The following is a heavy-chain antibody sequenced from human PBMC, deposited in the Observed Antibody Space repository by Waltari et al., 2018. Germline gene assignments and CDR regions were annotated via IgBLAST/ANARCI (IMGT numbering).Heavy chain of an antibody. V-gene: IGHV3-23*04. Sequence: EVQLVESGGGLVQPGGSLRLSCAASGFTFSSYAMSWVRQAPGKGLEWVSAISGSGGSTYYADSVKGRFTISRDNSKNTLYLQMNSLRAEDTAVYYCAKDPDGYCSGGSCYSGYWGQGTLVTVSS. J-gene: IGHJ4*02. CDR3: AKDPDGYCSGGSCYSGY. D-gene: IGHD2-15*01. CDR2: ISGSGGST. CDR1: GFTFSSYA.